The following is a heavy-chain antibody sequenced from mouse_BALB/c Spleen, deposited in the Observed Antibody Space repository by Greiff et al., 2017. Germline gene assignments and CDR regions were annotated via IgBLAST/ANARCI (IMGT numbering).Heavy chain of an antibody. CDR1: GYTFTSYT. J-gene: IGHJ4*01. CDR2: INPSSGYT. CDR3: ARPGYYAMDY. V-gene: IGHV1-4*02. Sequence: QVQLQQSAAELARPGASVKMSCKASGYTFTSYTMHWVKQRPGQGLEWIGYINPSSGYTEYNQKFKDKTTLTADKSSSTAYMQLSSLTSEDSAVYYCARPGYYAMDYWGQGTSVTVSS.